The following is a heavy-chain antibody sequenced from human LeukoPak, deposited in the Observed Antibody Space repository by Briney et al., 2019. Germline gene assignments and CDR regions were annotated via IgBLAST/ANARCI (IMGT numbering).Heavy chain of an antibody. D-gene: IGHD6-19*01. V-gene: IGHV1-69*13. Sequence: GASVKVSCKASGYTFTSYYMHWVRQAPGQGLEWMGGIIPIFGTANYAQKFQGRVTITADESTSTAYMELSSLRSEDTAVYYCARAGYSSGWSSDYYYGMDVWGQGTTVTVSS. J-gene: IGHJ6*02. CDR1: GYTFTSYY. CDR3: ARAGYSSGWSSDYYYGMDV. CDR2: IIPIFGTA.